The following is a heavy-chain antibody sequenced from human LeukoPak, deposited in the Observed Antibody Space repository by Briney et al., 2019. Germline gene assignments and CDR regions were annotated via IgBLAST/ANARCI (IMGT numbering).Heavy chain of an antibody. CDR2: ISYDGSNK. D-gene: IGHD5-12*01. CDR3: ARDLGGYWVDY. J-gene: IGHJ4*02. Sequence: PGRSLRLSCAASGFTFSSYAMHWVRQAPGKGLEWVAVISYDGSNKYYADSVKGRFTISRDNSKNTLYLQMNSLRAEDTAVYYCARDLGGYWVDYWGQGTLVTVSS. CDR1: GFTFSSYA. V-gene: IGHV3-30*04.